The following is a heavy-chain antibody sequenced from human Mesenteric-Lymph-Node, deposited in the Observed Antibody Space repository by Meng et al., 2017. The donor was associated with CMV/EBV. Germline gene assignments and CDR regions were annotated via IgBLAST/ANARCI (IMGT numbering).Heavy chain of an antibody. CDR3: ARWARDCTSANCLYYFDY. J-gene: IGHJ4*02. D-gene: IGHD2-2*01. CDR1: GYIFTSYG. V-gene: IGHV1-18*01. Sequence: ASVKVSCKASGYIFTSYGVSWVRQAPGQGLEWMGWISSYSINTNYAEKLQGRVTMTTDTSTSTAYLELRSLTSEDTAVYYCARWARDCTSANCLYYFDYWGQGTLVTVSS. CDR2: ISSYSINT.